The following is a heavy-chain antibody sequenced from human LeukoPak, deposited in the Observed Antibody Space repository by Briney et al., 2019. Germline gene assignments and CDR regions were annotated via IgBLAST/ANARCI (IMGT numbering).Heavy chain of an antibody. CDR3: ARLPQGYCSGGSCYRTYYYYYMDV. D-gene: IGHD2-15*01. J-gene: IGHJ6*03. V-gene: IGHV5-51*01. CDR1: GYSFTSYW. Sequence: GESPKISCKGSGYSFTSYWIGWVRQIPGKGLEWMGIIYPGDSDTRYSPSFQGQVTISADKSISTAYLQWSSLKASDTAMYYCARLPQGYCSGGSCYRTYYYYYMDVWGKGTTVTVSS. CDR2: IYPGDSDT.